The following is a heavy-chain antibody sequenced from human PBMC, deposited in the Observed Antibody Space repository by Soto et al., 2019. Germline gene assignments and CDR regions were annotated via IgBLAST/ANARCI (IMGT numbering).Heavy chain of an antibody. CDR3: ARGYYYDSSGYYGNAFDI. D-gene: IGHD3-22*01. J-gene: IGHJ3*02. CDR2: IYYSGST. CDR1: GGSISSYY. Sequence: SETLSLTCTVSGGSISSYYWSWIRQPPGKGLEWIGYIYYSGSTNYNPSLKSRVTISVDTSKNQFSLRLSSVTAADTAVYYCARGYYYDSSGYYGNAFDIWGQGTMVTVSS. V-gene: IGHV4-59*01.